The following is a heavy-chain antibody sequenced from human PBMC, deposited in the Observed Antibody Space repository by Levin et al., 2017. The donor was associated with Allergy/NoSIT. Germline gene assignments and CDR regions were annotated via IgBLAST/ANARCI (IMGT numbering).Heavy chain of an antibody. CDR3: AKDVVFGTSSWSLDF. D-gene: IGHD6-13*01. V-gene: IGHV3-30*18. CDR2: ISYDESDK. J-gene: IGHJ4*02. CDR1: GFSFRSFG. Sequence: GGSLRLSCAASGFSFRSFGMHWVRQAPGKGLEWEAVISYDESDKFYADSVKGRFTISRDNTKNTLYLQMNSLRREDAAVYYCAKDVVFGTSSWSLDFWGQGTLVTVSS.